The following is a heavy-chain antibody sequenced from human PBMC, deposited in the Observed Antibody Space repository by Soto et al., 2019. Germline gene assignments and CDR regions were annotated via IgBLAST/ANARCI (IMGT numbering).Heavy chain of an antibody. D-gene: IGHD1-26*01. Sequence: PSQTLSLTCVISGDSVSSNLASWSWIRQSPSRGLEWLGRTFYRSKWYNDYAVSVKGRITINPDTSKNQFSLQLNSVTPEDTAVYYCAKEGGNHYYYYAMDVWGQGTTVTVSS. CDR3: AKEGGNHYYYYAMDV. J-gene: IGHJ6*02. CDR2: TFYRSKWYN. CDR1: GDSVSSNLAS. V-gene: IGHV6-1*01.